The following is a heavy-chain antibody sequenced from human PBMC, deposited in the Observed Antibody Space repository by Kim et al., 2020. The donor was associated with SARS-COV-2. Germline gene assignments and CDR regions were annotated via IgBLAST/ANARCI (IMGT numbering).Heavy chain of an antibody. CDR3: ARGTTDDY. J-gene: IGHJ4*02. V-gene: IGHV3-30-3*01. D-gene: IGHD4-4*01. CDR2: GGNK. Sequence: GGNKYYADSVKGRFTISGDNSKNTLYLQMNSLRAEDTAVYYCARGTTDDYWGQGTLVTVSS.